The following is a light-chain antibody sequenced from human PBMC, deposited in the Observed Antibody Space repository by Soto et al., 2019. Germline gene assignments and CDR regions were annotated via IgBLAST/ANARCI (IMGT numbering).Light chain of an antibody. CDR2: EVS. CDR3: SSYTSSSTL. CDR1: SSDVGGYNY. J-gene: IGLJ1*01. V-gene: IGLV2-14*01. Sequence: QSALTQPASVSGSPGQSITISCTGTSSDVGGYNYVSWYQQHPGKAPKLMIYEVSNRPSGVSNRFSRSKSGNTASLTISGLQAEDEADYYCSSYTSSSTLFGTGTKLTVL.